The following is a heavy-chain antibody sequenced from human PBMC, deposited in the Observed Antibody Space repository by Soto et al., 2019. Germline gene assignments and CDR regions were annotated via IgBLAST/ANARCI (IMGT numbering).Heavy chain of an antibody. V-gene: IGHV1-18*04. CDR1: GYTFTSYC. Sequence: ASVKVSCKASGYTFTSYCMSWVRQAPGQGLEWMGWISAYNGNTNYAQKLQGRVTMTTDTSTSTAYMELRSLRSDDTAVYYCATGYSSGWYVQEAFDIWGQGTMVTVSS. D-gene: IGHD6-19*01. CDR2: ISAYNGNT. J-gene: IGHJ3*02. CDR3: ATGYSSGWYVQEAFDI.